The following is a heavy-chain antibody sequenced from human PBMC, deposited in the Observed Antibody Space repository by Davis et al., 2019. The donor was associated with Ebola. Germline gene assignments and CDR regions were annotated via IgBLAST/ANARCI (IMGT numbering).Heavy chain of an antibody. CDR1: GYTFTSYD. V-gene: IGHV1-8*01. D-gene: IGHD1-1*01. CDR3: ARAQFPTTSDD. J-gene: IGHJ4*02. CDR2: MNPNSGNT. Sequence: AASVQVSCKASGYTFTSYDINCVRQAPGQGLEWMGCMNPNSGNTGYAQKFQGRVTMTRNTSISTAYMEVGSLRSDDTAVYYCARAQFPTTSDDWGQGTLVTVSS.